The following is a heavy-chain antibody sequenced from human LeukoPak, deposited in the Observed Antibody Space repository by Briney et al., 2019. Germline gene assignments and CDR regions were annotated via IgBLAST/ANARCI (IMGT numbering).Heavy chain of an antibody. Sequence: ASVKASCKASGYTFTSYDINWVRQATGQGLEWMGWMNPNSGNTGYAQKFQGRVTMTRNTSISTAYMELSSLRSEDTAVYYCASGRLAATGGFDYWGQGTLVTVSS. CDR2: MNPNSGNT. J-gene: IGHJ4*02. V-gene: IGHV1-8*01. CDR1: GYTFTSYD. CDR3: ASGRLAATGGFDY. D-gene: IGHD2-15*01.